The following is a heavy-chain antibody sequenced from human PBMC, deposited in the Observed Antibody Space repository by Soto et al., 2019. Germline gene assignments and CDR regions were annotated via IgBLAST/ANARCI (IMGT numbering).Heavy chain of an antibody. CDR1: GGTFSSYA. Sequence: ASVKVSCKASGGTFSSYASSWVRQAPGQGLEWMGGIIPIFGTANYAQKFQGRVTITADESTSTAYMELSSLRSEDTAVYYCARDPPTFGELSLDYYYGMDVWGQGTTVTVSS. CDR3: ARDPPTFGELSLDYYYGMDV. J-gene: IGHJ6*02. V-gene: IGHV1-69*13. CDR2: IIPIFGTA. D-gene: IGHD3-10*01.